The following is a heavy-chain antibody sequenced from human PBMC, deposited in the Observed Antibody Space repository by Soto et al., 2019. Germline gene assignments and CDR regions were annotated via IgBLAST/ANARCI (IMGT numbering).Heavy chain of an antibody. CDR1: GGTFSSYA. D-gene: IGHD3-22*01. CDR3: ARGRGYDSSGYSPSNWFDP. Sequence: QVQLVQSGAEVKKPGSSVKVSCKASGGTFSSYAISWVRQAPGQGLEWMGGIIPIFGTANYAQKVQGRVTITADKSTSTAYMELSSLRSEDTAVYYCARGRGYDSSGYSPSNWFDPWGQGTLVTVSS. CDR2: IIPIFGTA. V-gene: IGHV1-69*06. J-gene: IGHJ5*02.